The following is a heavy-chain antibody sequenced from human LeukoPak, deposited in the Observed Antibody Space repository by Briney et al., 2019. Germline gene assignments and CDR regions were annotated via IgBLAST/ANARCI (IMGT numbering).Heavy chain of an antibody. CDR1: GGSISSYY. J-gene: IGHJ4*02. V-gene: IGHV4-59*01. CDR3: ARSSGSWSFYFDF. D-gene: IGHD6-13*01. CDR2: IYYSGST. Sequence: SETLSLTCTVSGGSISSYYWSWIRQPPGKGLEWIGYIYYSGSTNYNPSLKSRVTISVDTSKNQFSLKLSSVTAADTAVYYCARSSGSWSFYFDFWGQGALVTVSS.